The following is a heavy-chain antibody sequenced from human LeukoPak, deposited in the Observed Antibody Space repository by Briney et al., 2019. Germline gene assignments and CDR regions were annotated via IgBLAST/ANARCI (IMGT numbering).Heavy chain of an antibody. CDR2: ITSSSSYI. CDR3: ASTYYYDSSGYYEWVY. CDR1: GFTFSSYS. V-gene: IGHV3-21*01. J-gene: IGHJ4*02. D-gene: IGHD3-22*01. Sequence: GGSLRLSCAASGFTFSSYSMNWVRQAPGKGLEWVSSITSSSSYIYYADSVKGRFTISRGNAKNSLYLQMNSLRAEDTAVYYCASTYYYDSSGYYEWVYWGQGTLVTVSS.